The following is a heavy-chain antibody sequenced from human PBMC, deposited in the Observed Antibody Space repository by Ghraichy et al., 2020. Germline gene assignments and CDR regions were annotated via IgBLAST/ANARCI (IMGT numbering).Heavy chain of an antibody. D-gene: IGHD5-12*01. CDR2: ISSSSINI. CDR3: ARGRNILATAEGDLYYFDF. J-gene: IGHJ4*02. V-gene: IGHV3-21*01. Sequence: GGSLRLSCAASGFTFRSYSMNWVRQAPGKGLEWVSVISSSSINIYYADSLQGRFTISRDNANDSLYLQMNSLRVEDTAVYYCARGRNILATAEGDLYYFDFWGQGTLVTVSS. CDR1: GFTFRSYS.